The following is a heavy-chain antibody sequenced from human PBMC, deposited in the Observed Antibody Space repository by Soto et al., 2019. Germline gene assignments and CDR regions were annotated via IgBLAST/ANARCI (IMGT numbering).Heavy chain of an antibody. CDR1: GCTFSSYA. CDR3: ASGMATNTGYYYGMDV. Sequence: QVQLVQSGAEVKKPGSSVKVSCKASGCTFSSYAISWVRQAPGQGLEWMGGIIPIFGTANYAQKFQGRVTITADESTSTAYMELSSLRSEDTAVYYCASGMATNTGYYYGMDVWGQGTTVTVSS. D-gene: IGHD3-10*01. J-gene: IGHJ6*02. V-gene: IGHV1-69*01. CDR2: IIPIFGTA.